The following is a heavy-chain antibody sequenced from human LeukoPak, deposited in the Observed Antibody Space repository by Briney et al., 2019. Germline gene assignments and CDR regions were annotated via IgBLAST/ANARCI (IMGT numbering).Heavy chain of an antibody. J-gene: IGHJ4*02. V-gene: IGHV4-59*01. CDR3: ARVGLQSGYFDY. D-gene: IGHD4-11*01. Sequence: SETLSLTCTVPGGSISSYYWSWIRQPPGKGLEWIGYIYYSGSTNYNPSLKSRVTISVDTSKNQFSLKLSPVTAADTAVYYCARVGLQSGYFDYWGQGTLVTVSS. CDR1: GGSISSYY. CDR2: IYYSGST.